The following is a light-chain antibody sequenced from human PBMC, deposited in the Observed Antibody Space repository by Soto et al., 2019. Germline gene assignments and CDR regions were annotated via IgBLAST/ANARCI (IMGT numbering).Light chain of an antibody. CDR1: SSNVGNDY. CDR2: DNT. Sequence: QSVLTQPPSVSAAPGQKVTISCSGASSNVGNDYVSWHQQLPGTAPKLLIYDNTKRPSGIPDRFSGSKSGTSATLDITGLQTGDEADYYCGTWDSSLSVVLFGGGTKVTVL. J-gene: IGLJ2*01. V-gene: IGLV1-51*01. CDR3: GTWDSSLSVVL.